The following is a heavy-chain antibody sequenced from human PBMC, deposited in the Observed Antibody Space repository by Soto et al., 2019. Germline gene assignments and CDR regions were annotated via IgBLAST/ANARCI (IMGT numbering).Heavy chain of an antibody. CDR1: GYTFTAYH. D-gene: IGHD3-10*02. V-gene: IGHV1-2*02. Sequence: QVQLVQSGAEVKEPGDSVRVSCEASGYTFTAYHIHWVRQTPGQGLEWMGWINPNFGDTTYAQDFQGSVSMTRDMSISTVYMELSRLTSDDTAIYYCARNMDYYYGRGSGNGHGVWGQGTTVTVFS. CDR2: INPNFGDT. CDR3: ARNMDYYYGRGSGNGHGV. J-gene: IGHJ6*02.